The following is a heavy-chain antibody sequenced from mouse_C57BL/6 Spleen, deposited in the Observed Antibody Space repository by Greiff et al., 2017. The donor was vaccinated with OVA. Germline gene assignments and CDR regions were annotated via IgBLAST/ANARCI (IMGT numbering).Heavy chain of an antibody. CDR2: IDPSDSYT. J-gene: IGHJ4*01. CDR3: ARAYGSSYYAMDY. V-gene: IGHV1-50*01. D-gene: IGHD1-1*01. Sequence: QVQLQQPGAQLVKPGASVKLSCKASGYTFTSYWMQWVKQRPGQALEWIGEIDPSDSYTNYNQKFKGKATLTVDTSSSTAYMQLSSLTSEDSAVYYCARAYGSSYYAMDYWGQGTSVTVSS. CDR1: GYTFTSYW.